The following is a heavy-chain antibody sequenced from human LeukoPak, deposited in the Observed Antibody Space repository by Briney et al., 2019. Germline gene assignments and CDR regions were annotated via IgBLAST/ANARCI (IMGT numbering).Heavy chain of an antibody. D-gene: IGHD3-16*02. CDR1: GFTFSNYD. CDR2: IDTAGDT. J-gene: IGHJ2*01. CDR3: ARDAAMTYRGYFDI. Sequence: GGSLRLSCAASGFTFSNYDMHWVRQATGKGLEWVSAIDTAGDTYYLGSVKGRFTISRENAKNFLYLQMNSLRPEDTAVYYCARDAAMTYRGYFDIWGRGTLVTVSS. V-gene: IGHV3-13*01.